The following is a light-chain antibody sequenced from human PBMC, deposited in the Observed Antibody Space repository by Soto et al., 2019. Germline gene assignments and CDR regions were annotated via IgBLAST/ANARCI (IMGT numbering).Light chain of an antibody. CDR2: AAS. J-gene: IGKJ4*01. CDR3: QQLNTYPVT. Sequence: DIQMTQSPSSLSASVGDRVTITCRASQSISSYLNWYQQKPGRAPKLLISAASTLQSGVPARFSGSGSGTDFTLSITSLQPEDFATYYCQQLNTYPVTFGGGTKVEIK. V-gene: IGKV1-9*01. CDR1: QSISSY.